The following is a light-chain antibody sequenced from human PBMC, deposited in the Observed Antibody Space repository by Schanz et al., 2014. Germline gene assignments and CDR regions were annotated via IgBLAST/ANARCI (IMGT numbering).Light chain of an antibody. V-gene: IGLV1-44*01. J-gene: IGLJ3*02. CDR2: SDN. Sequence: QSVLTQPPSASGTPGQRVTISCSGSSSNIGSNVVNWFRQLPGTAPKLLIYSDNRRPSGVPDRFSDSKSGTSASLAISGLQYNDEGDYYCATWDDSLNGWVFGGGTKLTVL. CDR3: ATWDDSLNGWV. CDR1: SSNIGSNV.